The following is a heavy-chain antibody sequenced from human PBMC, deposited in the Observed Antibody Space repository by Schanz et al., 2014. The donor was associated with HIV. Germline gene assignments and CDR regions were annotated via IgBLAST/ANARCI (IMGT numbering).Heavy chain of an antibody. CDR1: GFTFSNYS. Sequence: EVQLVESGGGLVQPGGSLRLSCAASGFTFSNYSMNWVRQAPGKGLEWVSSISSSSGYIYYADSLKGRFTISRDNTNNSLYLQMNSLSAEDTAVYYCARVANWDYYGMDVWGRGTTVTVSS. CDR2: ISSSSGYI. D-gene: IGHD3-16*01. J-gene: IGHJ6*02. CDR3: ARVANWDYYGMDV. V-gene: IGHV3-21*01.